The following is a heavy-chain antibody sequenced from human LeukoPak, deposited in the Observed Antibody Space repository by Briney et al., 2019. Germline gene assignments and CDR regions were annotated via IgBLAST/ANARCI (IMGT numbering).Heavy chain of an antibody. CDR2: IYYSGST. D-gene: IGHD5-12*01. Sequence: YPSETLSLTCTVSGGSISSYYWSWIRQPPGKGLEWIGYIYYSGSTNYNPSLKSRVTISVDTSKNQFSLKLSSVTAADTAVYYCASGLYSGYDWHYWGQGTLVTVSS. J-gene: IGHJ4*02. CDR3: ASGLYSGYDWHY. V-gene: IGHV4-59*01. CDR1: GGSISSYY.